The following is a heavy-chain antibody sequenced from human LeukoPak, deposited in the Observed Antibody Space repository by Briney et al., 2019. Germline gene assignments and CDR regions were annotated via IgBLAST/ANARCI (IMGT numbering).Heavy chain of an antibody. CDR2: ISAYNGNT. J-gene: IGHJ4*02. Sequence: GASVKVSCKASGYTFTSYGISWVRQAPGQGLEWMGWISAYNGNTNYAQKLQGRVTMTTDTSTSTAYMELRSLRSDDTAVYYCARLYCSGGSCYRKGLDYWGQGTLVTVSS. V-gene: IGHV1-18*01. CDR1: GYTFTSYG. CDR3: ARLYCSGGSCYRKGLDY. D-gene: IGHD2-15*01.